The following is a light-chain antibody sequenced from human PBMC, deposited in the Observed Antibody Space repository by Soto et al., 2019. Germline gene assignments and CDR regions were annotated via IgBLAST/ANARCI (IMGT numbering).Light chain of an antibody. CDR2: DAS. CDR3: QKYNSFWT. J-gene: IGKJ1*01. V-gene: IGKV1-5*01. CDR1: QSISNW. Sequence: DIQMTQSPSTLSASVGDRVTISCRASQSISNWLAWYQKKPGKAPKLLIYDASSLESGVPSRFSGSGSGTEFTLTISSLQPEDFATYYCQKYNSFWTVGQGTKVEIK.